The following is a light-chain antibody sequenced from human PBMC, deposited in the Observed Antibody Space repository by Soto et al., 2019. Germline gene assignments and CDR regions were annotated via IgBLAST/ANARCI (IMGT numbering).Light chain of an antibody. J-gene: IGLJ2*01. CDR2: DVS. CDR1: SRDVGGYNY. V-gene: IGLV2-14*03. CDR3: SSYTSSSTYV. Sequence: QSVLTQPASVSGSPGQSITISCTGTSRDVGGYNYVSWYQHHPGKAPKLIIYDVSKRPSGVSNRFSGSKSGNTASLTISGLQSEDEADYYCSSYTSSSTYVFGGGTKLTVL.